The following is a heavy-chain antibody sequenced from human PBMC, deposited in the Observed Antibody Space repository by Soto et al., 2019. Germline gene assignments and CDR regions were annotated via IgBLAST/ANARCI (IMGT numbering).Heavy chain of an antibody. Sequence: PSETLSLTCAVYGGSFSGYYWSWIRQPPGKGLEWIGEINHSGSTNYNPSLKSRVTISVDTSKNQFSLKLSSVTAADTAVYYCARTGLWFGELGDWFDPWGQGTLVTV. J-gene: IGHJ5*02. D-gene: IGHD3-10*01. CDR3: ARTGLWFGELGDWFDP. CDR2: INHSGST. CDR1: GGSFSGYY. V-gene: IGHV4-34*01.